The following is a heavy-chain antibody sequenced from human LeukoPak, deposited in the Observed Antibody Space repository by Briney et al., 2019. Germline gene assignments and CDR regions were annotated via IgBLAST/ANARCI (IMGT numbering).Heavy chain of an antibody. D-gene: IGHD2-8*01. CDR2: IIPIFGTA. V-gene: IGHV1-69*05. Sequence: VASVKVSRKASGGTFSSYAISWVRQAPGQGLEWMGGIIPIFGTANYAQKFQGRVTITTDESTSTAYMELSSLRSEDTAVYYCATYCTNGVCNFDYWGQGTLVTVSS. J-gene: IGHJ4*02. CDR1: GGTFSSYA. CDR3: ATYCTNGVCNFDY.